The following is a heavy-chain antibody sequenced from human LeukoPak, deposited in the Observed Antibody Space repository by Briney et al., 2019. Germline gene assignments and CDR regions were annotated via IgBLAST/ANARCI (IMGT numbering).Heavy chain of an antibody. CDR3: ARSVEGYCSGGSCYSYYYYVDV. J-gene: IGHJ6*03. D-gene: IGHD2-15*01. CDR1: GFTFSSYG. V-gene: IGHV3-23*01. CDR2: ISGSGGST. Sequence: PGGTLRLSCAASGFTFSSYGMSWVRQAPGKGLEWVSAISGSGGSTYYADSVKGRFTISRDNSKNTLYLQMNSLRAEDTAVYYCARSVEGYCSGGSCYSYYYYVDVWGKGTTVTVSS.